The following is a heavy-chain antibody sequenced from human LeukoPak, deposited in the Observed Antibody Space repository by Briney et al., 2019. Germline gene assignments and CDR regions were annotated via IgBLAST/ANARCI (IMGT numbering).Heavy chain of an antibody. D-gene: IGHD3-3*01. Sequence: GGSLRLSCAASGFTFSSNWMHWVRQAPGKGLVWVSHINSDGSSARYADSVKGRFTISRDNAKNTLYLQMNSLRAEDTAVYYCAGGQFDGVWSSWGQGTLVTVSS. CDR3: AGGQFDGVWSS. V-gene: IGHV3-74*01. CDR2: INSDGSSA. CDR1: GFTFSSNW. J-gene: IGHJ5*02.